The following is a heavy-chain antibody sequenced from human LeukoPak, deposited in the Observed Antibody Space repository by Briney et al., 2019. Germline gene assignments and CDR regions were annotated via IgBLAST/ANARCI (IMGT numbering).Heavy chain of an antibody. CDR2: LDPEDGET. Sequence: ASVKVSCKVSGYTLTELSMHWVRQAPGKGLEWMGGLDPEDGETIYAQKFQGRVTMTEDTSTDTAYMELSSLRSEDTAVYYSATIRLRFLEWLPFDYWGQGTLVTVSS. CDR1: GYTLTELS. D-gene: IGHD3-3*01. V-gene: IGHV1-24*01. J-gene: IGHJ4*02. CDR3: ATIRLRFLEWLPFDY.